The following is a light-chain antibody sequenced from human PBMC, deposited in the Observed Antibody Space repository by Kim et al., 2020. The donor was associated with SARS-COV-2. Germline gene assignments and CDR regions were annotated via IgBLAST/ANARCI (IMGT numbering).Light chain of an antibody. Sequence: EIVMTQSPATLSVSPGERVTLSCRASQTVDRNLAWYQQKGGQPPRLLIYRASTRATDIPDRFSGSGSGTEFTLTIHSLRSEDSGNYYCQQFSKWPLTFGGVTKVDIK. CDR2: RAS. CDR1: QTVDRN. CDR3: QQFSKWPLT. V-gene: IGKV3-15*01. J-gene: IGKJ4*01.